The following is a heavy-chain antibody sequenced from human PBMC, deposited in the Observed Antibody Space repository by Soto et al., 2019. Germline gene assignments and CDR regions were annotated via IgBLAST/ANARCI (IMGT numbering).Heavy chain of an antibody. V-gene: IGHV4-34*10. CDR3: ARRFCSDSYCSYFDY. CDR2: INHSGIT. J-gene: IGHJ4*02. D-gene: IGHD2-15*01. CDR1: GGSFRGYF. Sequence: SETLSLTCTVYGGSFRGYFWSWIRQPPGKGLEWIGEINHSGITSYSPSLGSRVTTSVDTPKNQFSLRLRSVTAADTAIYYCARRFCSDSYCSYFDYWGRGTLVTVSS.